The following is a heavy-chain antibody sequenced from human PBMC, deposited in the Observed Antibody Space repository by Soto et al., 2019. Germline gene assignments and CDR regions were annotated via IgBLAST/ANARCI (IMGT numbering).Heavy chain of an antibody. CDR3: ARDEVAYSTTYCFDY. CDR1: GFIFSNYA. V-gene: IGHV3-33*01. D-gene: IGHD4-4*01. CDR2: IWYDGSTV. Sequence: QVQLVESGGGVVQPGRSLRLSCAASGFIFSNYAMHWVRQAPGKGLEWLAIIWYDGSTVYFADSVKGRFTISRDNSKNTLYLQMNNLRADDTAVYYCARDEVAYSTTYCFDYWGQGTLVTVSS. J-gene: IGHJ4*02.